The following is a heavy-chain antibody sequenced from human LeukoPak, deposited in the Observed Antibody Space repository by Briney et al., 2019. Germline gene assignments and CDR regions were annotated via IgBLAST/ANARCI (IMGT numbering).Heavy chain of an antibody. CDR1: GGTFSSYA. V-gene: IGHV1-69*04. J-gene: IGHJ4*02. CDR2: IIPILGIA. Sequence: ASVKVSCKASGGTFSSYAISWVRQAPGQGLEWMGRIIPILGIANYAQKFQGRVTITADKSTSTAYMELSSLRSEDTAVYYCARDRGYCSGGSCYFDYWGQGTLVTVSS. CDR3: ARDRGYCSGGSCYFDY. D-gene: IGHD2-15*01.